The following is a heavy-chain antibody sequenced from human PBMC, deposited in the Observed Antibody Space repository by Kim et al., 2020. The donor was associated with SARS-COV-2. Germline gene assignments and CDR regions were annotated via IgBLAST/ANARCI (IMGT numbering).Heavy chain of an antibody. Sequence: GGSLRLSCAASGFTFSSYAMSWVRQAPGKGLEWVSAISGSGGSTYYADSVKGRFTISRDNSKNTLYLQMNSLRAEDTAVYYCAKGTVTTYIYYYYYGMDVWGQGTTVTVSS. J-gene: IGHJ6*02. D-gene: IGHD4-4*01. CDR3: AKGTVTTYIYYYYYGMDV. CDR2: ISGSGGST. V-gene: IGHV3-23*01. CDR1: GFTFSSYA.